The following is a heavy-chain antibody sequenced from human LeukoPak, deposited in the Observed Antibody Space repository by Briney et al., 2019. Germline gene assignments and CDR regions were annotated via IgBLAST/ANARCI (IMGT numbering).Heavy chain of an antibody. D-gene: IGHD1-20*01. Sequence: PTGGSLRLSCAASGFTFSSYWMSWVRQAPGKGLEWVANIKQDGSEKYYVDSVKGRFTISRDNAKNSLYLQMNSLRAEDTAVYYCARVAGITGYERHFDYWGQGTLVTVSS. V-gene: IGHV3-7*01. J-gene: IGHJ4*02. CDR2: IKQDGSEK. CDR1: GFTFSSYW. CDR3: ARVAGITGYERHFDY.